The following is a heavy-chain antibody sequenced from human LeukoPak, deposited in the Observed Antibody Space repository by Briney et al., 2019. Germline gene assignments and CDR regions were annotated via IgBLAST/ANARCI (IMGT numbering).Heavy chain of an antibody. CDR2: ISSSSSYI. CDR3: ARDGVAAAALDY. D-gene: IGHD6-13*01. Sequence: GGSLRLSCAASGFTSGHYAMTWVRQAPGKGLEWVSSISSSSSYIYYADSVKGRFTISRDNAKNSLYLQMNSLRAEDTAVYYCARDGVAAAALDYWGQGTLVTVSS. V-gene: IGHV3-21*01. J-gene: IGHJ4*02. CDR1: GFTSGHYA.